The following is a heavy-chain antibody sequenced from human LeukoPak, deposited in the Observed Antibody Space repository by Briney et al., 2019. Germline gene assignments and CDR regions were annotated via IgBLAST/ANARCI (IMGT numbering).Heavy chain of an antibody. CDR3: AIGHYRNIPG. J-gene: IGHJ4*02. Sequence: GGALRLSCAASELTVSSKYMNWVRQAPGKGLEWVSVIYTDGSTYYADSVGARFSISRDDSKNTLSLQMNSLRAEDTTVYYCAIGHYRNIPGWGQGTLVTVSS. D-gene: IGHD1/OR15-1a*01. CDR2: IYTDGST. CDR1: ELTVSSKY. V-gene: IGHV3-66*01.